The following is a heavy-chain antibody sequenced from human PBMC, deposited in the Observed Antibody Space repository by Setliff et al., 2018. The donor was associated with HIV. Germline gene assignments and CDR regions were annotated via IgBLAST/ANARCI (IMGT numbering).Heavy chain of an antibody. CDR3: ARSGSGYGANAFDI. D-gene: IGHD5-12*01. J-gene: IGHJ3*02. CDR2: IYTTGST. V-gene: IGHV4-61*09. Sequence: PSETLSLTCTVSGGSISSGSYYWSWIQQPAGKGLEWIGHIYTTGSTNYNPSLNSRVTISVDTSRNQFSLKMSSVTAAATAVYYCARSGSGYGANAFDIWGQGTKVTVSS. CDR1: GGSISSGSYY.